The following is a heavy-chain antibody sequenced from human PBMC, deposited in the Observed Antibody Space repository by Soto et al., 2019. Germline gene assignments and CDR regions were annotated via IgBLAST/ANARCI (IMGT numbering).Heavy chain of an antibody. V-gene: IGHV3-30*18. Sequence: PGGSLRLSCAASGFSFNMFVMHWLRQAPGKGLEWVARISSDGTNEQYADSVKGRFTISRDNSKDTVYVQMNSLRIEDTAVYYCAKDFGFDSSGYDYWGRGTLVTVSS. CDR2: ISSDGTNE. J-gene: IGHJ4*02. CDR3: AKDFGFDSSGYDY. D-gene: IGHD3-22*01. CDR1: GFSFNMFV.